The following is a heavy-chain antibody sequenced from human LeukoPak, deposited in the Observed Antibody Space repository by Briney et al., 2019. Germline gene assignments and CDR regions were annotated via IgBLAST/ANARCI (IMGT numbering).Heavy chain of an antibody. CDR1: GFTFSSSW. J-gene: IGHJ4*02. D-gene: IGHD3-22*01. CDR2: INSDGSST. V-gene: IGHV3-74*01. CDR3: ARDLELTYYDSSGYDY. Sequence: GGSLRLSCAASGFTFSSSWMHWVRQAPGKGLVWVSRINSDGSSTTYADSVKGRFTISRDNAKNTLYLQMNSLRAEDTAVYYCARDLELTYYDSSGYDYWGQGTPVTVSS.